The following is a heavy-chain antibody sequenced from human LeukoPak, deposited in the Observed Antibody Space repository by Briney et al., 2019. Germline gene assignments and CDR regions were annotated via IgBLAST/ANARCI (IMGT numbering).Heavy chain of an antibody. CDR2: LIPIFGTA. D-gene: IGHD5-18*01. J-gene: IGHJ5*02. Sequence: KVSCKASGGTFSSYAISWVRQAPGQGREWMGGLIPIFGTANYEQKFQGRVTITTDESTSTAYMELSGLRSEDTAVYYCASEEGIQLCIHNWFDPWGQGTVVTVSS. V-gene: IGHV1-69*05. CDR3: ASEEGIQLCIHNWFDP. CDR1: GGTFSSYA.